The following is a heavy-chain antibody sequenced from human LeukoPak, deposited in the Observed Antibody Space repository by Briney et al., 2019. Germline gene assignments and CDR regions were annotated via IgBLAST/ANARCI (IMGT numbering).Heavy chain of an antibody. Sequence: GGSLRLSCAAPGFSFSSYDIHWVRQAPGKGLEYVSAISSNGGGTYYATAVKDRFTISRDNSKNTVYLQMGSLRAEDMAVYYCARSTDWYLDLWGRGSLVTVSS. CDR2: ISSNGGGT. CDR1: GFSFSSYD. V-gene: IGHV3-64*01. CDR3: ARSTDWYLDL. J-gene: IGHJ2*01.